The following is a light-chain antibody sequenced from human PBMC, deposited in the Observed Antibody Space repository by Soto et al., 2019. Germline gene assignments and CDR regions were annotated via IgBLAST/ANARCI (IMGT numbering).Light chain of an antibody. CDR2: GAS. CDR1: QSVSSN. CDR3: QQYTNWSGT. V-gene: IGKV3-15*01. Sequence: EIVMTQSPATLSVSPGERATLSCRASQSVSSNLACYQQKPGQAPRLLIYGASTRATGIPARFSGSGSGTEFNSTISSLQYEDFAVYYCQQYTNWSGTFGQGTKVEIK. J-gene: IGKJ1*01.